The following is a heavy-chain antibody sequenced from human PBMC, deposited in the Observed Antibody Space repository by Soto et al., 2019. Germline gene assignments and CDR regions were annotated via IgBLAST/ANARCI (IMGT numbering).Heavy chain of an antibody. D-gene: IGHD1-26*01. CDR2: IIPILGSA. V-gene: IGHV1-69*01. J-gene: IGHJ3*02. CDR3: ASRERVDAFAI. CDR1: GGSFISNA. Sequence: SVKVSCKASGGSFISNAITWVRQAPGQGLEWMGGIIPILGSANYAQKFQDRLTITADGSTTTTYMELNSLRSEDAAVYYCASRERVDAFAIWGQGTLVTVSS.